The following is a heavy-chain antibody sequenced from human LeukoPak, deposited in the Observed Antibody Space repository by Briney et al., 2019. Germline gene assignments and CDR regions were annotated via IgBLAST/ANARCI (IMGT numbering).Heavy chain of an antibody. CDR2: ISNTGDSI. CDR3: GRGHWGLDY. D-gene: IGHD7-27*01. V-gene: IGHV3-11*04. J-gene: IGHJ4*02. Sequence: GGSLRLSCAASGFTFSDSYMTWIRQAPGKGLEWVSFISNTGDSIYYADSVKGRFTTSRDNAKSSLSLQMNSLRAEDTAVYYCGRGHWGLDYWGQGTLVTVSS. CDR1: GFTFSDSY.